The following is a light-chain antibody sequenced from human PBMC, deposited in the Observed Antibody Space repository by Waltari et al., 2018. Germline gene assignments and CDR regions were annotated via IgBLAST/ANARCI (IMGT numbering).Light chain of an antibody. V-gene: IGLV8-61*01. J-gene: IGLJ3*02. CDR1: SGSLSTTPY. CDR2: KAN. Sequence: QTVVTQEPSLSVSPGGTVTLTCALSSGSLSTTPYANWYQQTPGQAPRNLVYKANARSSGVPDRFSGSILGNTAALTITGAQADDESDYYCALYMGSGIWVFGGGTRLTVL. CDR3: ALYMGSGIWV.